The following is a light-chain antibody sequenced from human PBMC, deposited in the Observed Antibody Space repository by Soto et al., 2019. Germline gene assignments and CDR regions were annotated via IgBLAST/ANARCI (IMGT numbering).Light chain of an antibody. J-gene: IGKJ1*01. Sequence: EIVLTQSPGTLSLSPGERVTLSCRASQSMSSNYLSWYQQKPGQAPRLLIYGATSRATGIPDRFSGSGSGTDFTLTISRLEPEDFAVYFCQQYGSPLRTFGQGTKVESK. CDR2: GAT. CDR3: QQYGSPLRT. V-gene: IGKV3-20*01. CDR1: QSMSSNY.